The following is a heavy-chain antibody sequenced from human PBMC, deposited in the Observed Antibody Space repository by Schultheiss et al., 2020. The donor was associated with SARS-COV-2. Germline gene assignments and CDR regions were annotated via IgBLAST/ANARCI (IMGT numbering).Heavy chain of an antibody. CDR1: GGTFSSYA. J-gene: IGHJ6*02. Sequence: SVKVSCKASGGTFSSYAISWVRQAPGQGLEWMGGFDPEDGETIYAQKFQGRVTITADESTSTAYMELSSLRSEDTAVYYCASFVVPAAIGNSYYYYGMDVWGQGTTVTVSS. CDR3: ASFVVPAAIGNSYYYYGMDV. CDR2: FDPEDGET. D-gene: IGHD2-2*02. V-gene: IGHV1-69*13.